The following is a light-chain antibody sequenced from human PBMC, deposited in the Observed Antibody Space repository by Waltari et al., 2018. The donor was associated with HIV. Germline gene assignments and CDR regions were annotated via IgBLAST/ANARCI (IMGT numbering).Light chain of an antibody. CDR3: AAWDDSLNGHV. CDR1: SSNTGGNP. J-gene: IGLJ3*02. Sequence: QSVLTQPPSASGTPGQRVTISCSGSSSNTGGNPVNWYQQLPGTAPKLLIYSNNQRPSGVPDRFSGSKSGTSASLAISGLQSEDEADYYCAAWDDSLNGHVFGGGTKLTVL. CDR2: SNN. V-gene: IGLV1-44*01.